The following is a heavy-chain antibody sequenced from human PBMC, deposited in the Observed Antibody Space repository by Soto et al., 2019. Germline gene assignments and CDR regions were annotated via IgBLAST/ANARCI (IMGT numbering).Heavy chain of an antibody. V-gene: IGHV3-15*01. D-gene: IGHD6-13*01. CDR1: GFTFSNAW. Sequence: GGSLRLSCAASGFTFSNAWMSWVRQAPGKGLEWVGRIKSKTDGGTTDYAAPVKGRFTISRDDSKNTLYLQMNSLKIEDTAVYYCTRVRSIAAAGSRYFDYWGQGILVTVSS. CDR3: TRVRSIAAAGSRYFDY. J-gene: IGHJ4*02. CDR2: IKSKTDGGTT.